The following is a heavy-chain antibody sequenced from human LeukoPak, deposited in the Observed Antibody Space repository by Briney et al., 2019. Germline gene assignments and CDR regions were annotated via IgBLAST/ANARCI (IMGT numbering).Heavy chain of an antibody. CDR2: IYYSGSI. Sequence: SDTQSLTCTLSGGSISSRGSYCGWIRQPRGKGLEWYGSIYYSGSIYYNRSVQSRVTISVDTAKNQCSRRLCSVTAPGRAVCGCAKNASTVVTPGAWLDPWGQETLVTVSS. D-gene: IGHD4-23*01. CDR3: AKNASTVVTPGAWLDP. CDR1: GGSISSRGSY. V-gene: IGHV4-39*01. J-gene: IGHJ5*02.